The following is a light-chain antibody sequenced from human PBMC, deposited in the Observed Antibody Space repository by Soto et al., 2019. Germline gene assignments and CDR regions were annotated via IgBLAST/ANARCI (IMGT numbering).Light chain of an antibody. J-gene: IGKJ4*01. V-gene: IGKV3-15*01. CDR1: QSIYDK. CDR3: QQYHRWPLT. CDR2: DTS. Sequence: EIVMTQSPATLSVSPGERVTLSCRASQSIYDKLAWYQQKPGQTPRLVIYDTSTRATGTPGSFSGSGSGTEFTLTLSSLQSEDFAVYYCQQYHRWPLTFGGGTKVEIK.